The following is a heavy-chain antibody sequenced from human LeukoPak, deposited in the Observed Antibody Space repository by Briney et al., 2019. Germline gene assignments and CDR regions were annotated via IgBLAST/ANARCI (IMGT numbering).Heavy chain of an antibody. Sequence: GGSLRLSCAASGFIFSNYAMIWVRQAPGKGLEWVAAFKGSGGGTEYADSVKGRFTISRDNSENTLYLQMNSLRAEDTAVYYCAKGGGLSSPIANWGQGTLVTVSS. J-gene: IGHJ4*02. CDR2: FKGSGGGT. CDR3: AKGGGLSSPIAN. CDR1: GFIFSNYA. D-gene: IGHD3/OR15-3a*01. V-gene: IGHV3-23*01.